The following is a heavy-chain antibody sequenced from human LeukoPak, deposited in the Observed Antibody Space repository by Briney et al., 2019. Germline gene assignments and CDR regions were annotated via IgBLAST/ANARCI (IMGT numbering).Heavy chain of an antibody. J-gene: IGHJ4*02. CDR1: GFTFSSYE. V-gene: IGHV3-48*03. Sequence: PGGSLRLSCAASGFTFSSYEMNWVRQAPGKGLEWVSYISSSGSTIYYADSVKGRFTISRDNAKNSLYLQMNSLRAEDTAVYYCARTGYDSWSGPPDYWGQGTLVTVSS. D-gene: IGHD3-3*01. CDR2: ISSSGSTI. CDR3: ARTGYDSWSGPPDY.